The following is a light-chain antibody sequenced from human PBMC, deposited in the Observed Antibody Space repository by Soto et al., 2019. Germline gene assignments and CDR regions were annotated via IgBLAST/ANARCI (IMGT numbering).Light chain of an antibody. V-gene: IGLV2-8*01. CDR3: SSYGGTNNLL. CDR2: EVH. CDR1: SSDVGAYDY. J-gene: IGLJ2*01. Sequence: QSALTQPASVSGSPGQSITISCTGTSSDVGAYDYVSWYQQPPGKAPQLMIYEVHKRPSGVPDRFSGSKSGNTASLTVSGLQAEDEADYYCSSYGGTNNLLFGGGTKVTVL.